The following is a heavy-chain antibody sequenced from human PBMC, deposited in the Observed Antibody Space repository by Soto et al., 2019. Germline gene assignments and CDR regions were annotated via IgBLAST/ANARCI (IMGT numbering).Heavy chain of an antibody. CDR1: GCSISSGGYS. V-gene: IGHV4-30-2*01. Sequence: SETLSLTCAFSGCSISSGGYSWSWIRQPPGKGLEWIGYIYHSGSTYYNPSLKSRVTISVDRSKNQFSLKLSSVTAADTAVYYCASQLRGLDYWGQGTLVTVSS. D-gene: IGHD4-17*01. CDR3: ASQLRGLDY. CDR2: IYHSGST. J-gene: IGHJ4*02.